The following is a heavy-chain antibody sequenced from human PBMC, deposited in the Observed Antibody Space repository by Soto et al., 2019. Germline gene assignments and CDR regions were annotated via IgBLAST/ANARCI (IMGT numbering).Heavy chain of an antibody. V-gene: IGHV4-59*12. Sequence: QVQLQESGPGLVKPSETLSLTCTVSGGSISSYYWSWIRQPPGQGLEWIGYIYYSGSTNYNPSLKSRINIAVNTSKNQSSLKPSSVTAAATALYYCARAPKAVADNCIGVWGPRTTVTVSS. CDR3: ARAPKAVADNCIGV. CDR1: GGSISSYY. D-gene: IGHD6-19*01. J-gene: IGHJ6*02. CDR2: IYYSGST.